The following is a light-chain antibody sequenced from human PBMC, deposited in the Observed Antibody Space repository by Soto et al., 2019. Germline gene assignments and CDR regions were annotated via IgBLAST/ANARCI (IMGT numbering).Light chain of an antibody. J-gene: IGLJ1*01. Sequence: QSVLTQPPSVSGAPGQRVTISCTGSSSKIGAGYDVHWYQQLPGTAPKLLIYGNSNRPSGVPDRFSGSKSGTSASLAITGLQAEDEADYYCQSYDSSLSGYVFGTGTKFTVL. V-gene: IGLV1-40*01. CDR2: GNS. CDR3: QSYDSSLSGYV. CDR1: SSKIGAGYD.